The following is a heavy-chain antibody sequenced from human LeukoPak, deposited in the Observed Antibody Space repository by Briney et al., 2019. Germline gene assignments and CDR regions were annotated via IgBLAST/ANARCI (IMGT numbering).Heavy chain of an antibody. CDR1: GFTFSSHE. CDR2: ISSSGSTI. CDR3: ARNSRRMDV. J-gene: IGHJ6*02. Sequence: GSLRLSCAASGFTFSSHEMNWVRQAPGKGLEWVSYISSSGSTIYYADSVKGRFTISRDNAKNSLYLQMNSLRAEDTAVYYCARNSRRMDVWGQGTTVTVSS. V-gene: IGHV3-48*03.